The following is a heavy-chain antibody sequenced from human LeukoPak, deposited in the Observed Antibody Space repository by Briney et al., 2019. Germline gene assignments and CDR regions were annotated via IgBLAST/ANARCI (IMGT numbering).Heavy chain of an antibody. CDR1: GFTFSSYW. CDR3: AKVLRYSYGYPWFDY. J-gene: IGHJ4*02. D-gene: IGHD5-18*01. CDR2: IKQDGSEK. Sequence: GGSLRLSCAASGFTFSSYWMSWVRQAPGKGLEWVANIKQDGSEKYYVDSVKGRFTISRDNAKNSLYLQMNSLRAEDTAVYYCAKVLRYSYGYPWFDYWGQGTLVTVSS. V-gene: IGHV3-7*03.